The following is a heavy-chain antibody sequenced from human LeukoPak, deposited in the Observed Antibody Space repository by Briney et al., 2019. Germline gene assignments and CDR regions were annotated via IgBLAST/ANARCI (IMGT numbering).Heavy chain of an antibody. V-gene: IGHV4-38-2*01. J-gene: IGHJ4*02. CDR2: IYHSGST. CDR3: ARLVYAMDSFDY. D-gene: IGHD2-8*01. CDR1: GYSISSGCY. Sequence: SETLSLTCAVSGYSISSGCYWGWIRQPPGKGLEWIGSIYHSGSTYYNPSLKSRVTISVDTSKNQFSLKLSSVTAADTAVYYCARLVYAMDSFDYWGQGTLVTVSS.